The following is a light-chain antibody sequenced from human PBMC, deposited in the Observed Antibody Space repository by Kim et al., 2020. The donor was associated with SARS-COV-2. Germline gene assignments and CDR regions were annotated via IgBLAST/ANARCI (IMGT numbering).Light chain of an antibody. J-gene: IGLJ3*02. CDR1: STSIGAYP. Sequence: TISCSGSSTSIGAYPVNWYQQLPGTAPKRGIDGENHRPSGVPDRFSGSKSGTSASLAISGLQSEDEADYYCAAWDDNLSVPVFGGGTELTVL. CDR2: GEN. V-gene: IGLV1-44*01. CDR3: AAWDDNLSVPV.